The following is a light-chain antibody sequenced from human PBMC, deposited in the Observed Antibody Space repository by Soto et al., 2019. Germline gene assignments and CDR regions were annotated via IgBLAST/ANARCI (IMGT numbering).Light chain of an antibody. CDR3: QQYNSYSPAK. V-gene: IGKV1-5*01. Sequence: DIQMTQSPSMLSASVGDRVTIACRASQSIRRWLAWYQQKPGKAPKLLIFDASTLESGVPSRFSGRGSETECTQTISRLQLAITATYSGQQYNSYSPAKFSKGTKVEI. CDR1: QSIRRW. CDR2: DAS. J-gene: IGKJ1*01.